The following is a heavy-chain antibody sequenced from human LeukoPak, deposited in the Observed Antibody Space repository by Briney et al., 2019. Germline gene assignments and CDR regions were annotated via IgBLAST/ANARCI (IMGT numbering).Heavy chain of an antibody. Sequence: SVKVSCKTSGGTFSTSAITWVRQAPGQGLEWMGRIIPVLNITTYAQRFQGRVTITADTSTSTVYMELSSLRSEETAVYYCARDQGLTAPPPYGLDVWGQGATVIVSS. CDR3: ARDQGLTAPPPYGLDV. D-gene: IGHD5-18*01. V-gene: IGHV1-69*04. CDR2: IIPVLNIT. J-gene: IGHJ6*02. CDR1: GGTFSTSA.